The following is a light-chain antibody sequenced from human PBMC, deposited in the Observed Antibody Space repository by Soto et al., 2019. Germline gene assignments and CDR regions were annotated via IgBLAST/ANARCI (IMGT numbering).Light chain of an antibody. V-gene: IGKV1-9*01. Sequence: LTRYPSSLSSSVENRVTLTCRASQGVSSHLAWHQQKPGKAPKLLIYEVSTLQSGVPSRFSGSGSGTDFTLTISSVKPEDFATYYCKQPNRYPITFGQGTRLEIK. CDR2: EVS. CDR1: QGVSSH. J-gene: IGKJ5*01. CDR3: KQPNRYPIT.